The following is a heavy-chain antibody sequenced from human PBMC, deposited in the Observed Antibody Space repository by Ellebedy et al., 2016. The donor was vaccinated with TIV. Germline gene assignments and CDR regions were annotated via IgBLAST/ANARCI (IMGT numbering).Heavy chain of an antibody. CDR3: ARLMYTTNWYTFGY. D-gene: IGHD6-13*01. CDR1: GYTFSNYD. CDR2: ISVSTGNT. J-gene: IGHJ4*02. Sequence: AASVKVSCKASGYTFSNYDITWVRQAPGQGLEWMGWISVSTGNTNYAQEFQDRVTMTTDTSTTTAFMEVRNLRSDDTAIYYSARLMYTTNWYTFGYWGQGTLVTVSS. V-gene: IGHV1-18*04.